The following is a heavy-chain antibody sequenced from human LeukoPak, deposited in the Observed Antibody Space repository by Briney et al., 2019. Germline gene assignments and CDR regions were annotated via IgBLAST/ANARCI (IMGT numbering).Heavy chain of an antibody. CDR1: GFTLSSFW. V-gene: IGHV3-7*01. D-gene: IGHD3-22*01. CDR3: ARRYHFDSSGLHWRSPFDI. CDR2: IRKDGGET. Sequence: GGSLRLSCAASGFTLSSFWMNWVRQAPGKGLEWVANIRKDGGETYYVDSVKGRFTISRDKAKTSLYLQMTSLRAVDAAVYYCARRYHFDSSGLHWRSPFDIWGQGTMVAVSS. J-gene: IGHJ3*02.